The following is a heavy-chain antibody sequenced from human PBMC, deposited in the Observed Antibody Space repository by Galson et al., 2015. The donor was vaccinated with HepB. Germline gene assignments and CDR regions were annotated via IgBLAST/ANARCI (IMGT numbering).Heavy chain of an antibody. Sequence: SLRLSCAASGFTFSSYAMHWVRQAPGKGLEWVAVISYDGSNKYYADSVKGRFTISRDNSKNTLYLQMNSLRAEDTAVYYCARDRGPRSLQVATIAGGYYYYYGMDVWGQGTTVTVSS. CDR1: GFTFSSYA. D-gene: IGHD5-12*01. CDR3: ARDRGPRSLQVATIAGGYYYYYGMDV. CDR2: ISYDGSNK. J-gene: IGHJ6*02. V-gene: IGHV3-30*04.